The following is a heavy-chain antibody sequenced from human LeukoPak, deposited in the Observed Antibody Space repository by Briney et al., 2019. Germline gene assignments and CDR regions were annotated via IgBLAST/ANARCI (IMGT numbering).Heavy chain of an antibody. J-gene: IGHJ4*02. V-gene: IGHV3-30*04. CDR3: ARDRGSSTSYYDY. CDR1: GFTFSSYA. D-gene: IGHD2-2*01. Sequence: PGGSLRLSCAASGFTFSSYAMHWVRQAPGKGLEWVAVISYGGSNKYYADSVKGRFTISRDNSKNTLYLQMNSLRAEDTAVYYCARDRGSSTSYYDYWGQGTLVTVSS. CDR2: ISYGGSNK.